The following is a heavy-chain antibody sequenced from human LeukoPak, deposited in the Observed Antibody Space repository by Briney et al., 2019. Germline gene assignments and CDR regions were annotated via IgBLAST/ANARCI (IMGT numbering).Heavy chain of an antibody. Sequence: SETLSLTCTVSGGSISSYYWSWIRQPPGKGLEWIGYIYYSGSTNYNPPLKSRVTISVDTSKNQFSLRLSSVTAADTAVYYCARVPYCSSTSCYGAPRSYGMDVWGQGTTVTVSS. D-gene: IGHD2-2*01. V-gene: IGHV4-59*01. CDR3: ARVPYCSSTSCYGAPRSYGMDV. CDR1: GGSISSYY. J-gene: IGHJ6*02. CDR2: IYYSGST.